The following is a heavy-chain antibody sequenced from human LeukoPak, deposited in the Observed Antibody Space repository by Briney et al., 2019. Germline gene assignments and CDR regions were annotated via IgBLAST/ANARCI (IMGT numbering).Heavy chain of an antibody. CDR2: IYHSGST. J-gene: IGHJ6*02. Sequence: SETLSLTCTVSGGSISGSSYYWGWIRQPPGKGLEWIGEIYHSGSTNYNPSLKSRVTISVDKSKNQFSLKLSSVTAADTAVYYCARDAYGDPPSYYYYGMDVWGQGTTVTVSS. D-gene: IGHD4-17*01. CDR1: GGSISGSSYY. CDR3: ARDAYGDPPSYYYYGMDV. V-gene: IGHV4-39*07.